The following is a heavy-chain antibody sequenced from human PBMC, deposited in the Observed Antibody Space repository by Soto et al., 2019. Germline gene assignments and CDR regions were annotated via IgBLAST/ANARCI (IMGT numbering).Heavy chain of an antibody. V-gene: IGHV4-39*01. Sequence: PSETLSLTCTVSGCSISRSSYDWGWIRQPPGKGLEWIGSIYYSGSTYYNPSLKSRVTISVDTSKNQFSLKLSSVTAADTAVYYCARRSSGRYTGGWFDPWGQGTLVTVS. D-gene: IGHD6-19*01. CDR1: GCSISRSSYD. J-gene: IGHJ5*02. CDR2: IYYSGST. CDR3: ARRSSGRYTGGWFDP.